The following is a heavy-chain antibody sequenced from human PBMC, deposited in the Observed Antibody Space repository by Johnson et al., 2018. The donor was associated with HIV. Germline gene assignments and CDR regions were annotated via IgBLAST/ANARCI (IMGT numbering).Heavy chain of an antibody. CDR3: ASDLRNSGWSNGFDV. CDR2: IRYDGDNE. CDR1: GFTFSYYG. V-gene: IGHV3-30*02. Sequence: QVQLVESGGGVAQPGGSLRLSCAAFGFTFSYYGMHWVRQVPGKGLEWVAFIRYDGDNEYYGDSVKGRFTISRDNSKNPLYLQMNSLRAEDTALYYCASDLRNSGWSNGFDVWGQGTMVTVSS. J-gene: IGHJ3*01. D-gene: IGHD6-19*01.